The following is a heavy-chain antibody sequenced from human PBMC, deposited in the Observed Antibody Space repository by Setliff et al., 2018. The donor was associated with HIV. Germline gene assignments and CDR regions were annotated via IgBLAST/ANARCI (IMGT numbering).Heavy chain of an antibody. V-gene: IGHV4-59*01. D-gene: IGHD3-16*01. CDR1: GVSISYYH. J-gene: IGHJ4*02. CDR2: ISYTGNT. CDR3: ANMGGRYVGYFES. Sequence: SETLSLTCTVSGVSISYYHWSWIRQPPGKGLEWIGYISYTGNTNYDPSLASRVTMSIDTSKMQFSLKLTSVSAADTAVYYCANMGGRYVGYFESWGQGTQVTVSS.